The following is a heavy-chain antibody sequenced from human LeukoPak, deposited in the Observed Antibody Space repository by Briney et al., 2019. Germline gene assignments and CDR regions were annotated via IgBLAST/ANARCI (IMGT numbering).Heavy chain of an antibody. CDR1: GGSISSGSYY. CDR2: IYTSGST. J-gene: IGHJ6*02. CDR3: ARTVVVPAAIYYYYYGMDV. V-gene: IGHV4-61*02. D-gene: IGHD2-2*01. Sequence: SETLSLTCTVAGGSISSGSYYWSWIREPAGKGLEWIGRIYTSGSTNYNPSLKTRFTMSVDTSKNQFSLKLSSVTAADTAVYYCARTVVVPAAIYYYYYGMDVWGQGTTVTVSS.